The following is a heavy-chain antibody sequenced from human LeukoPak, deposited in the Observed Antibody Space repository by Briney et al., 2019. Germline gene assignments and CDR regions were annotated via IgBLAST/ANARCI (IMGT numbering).Heavy chain of an antibody. CDR1: GGSFSGYY. D-gene: IGHD2-15*01. CDR2: INHSGST. V-gene: IGHV4-34*01. CDR3: TRDPVPQSYWIYYFDY. J-gene: IGHJ4*02. Sequence: SETLSLTCAVYGGSFSGYYWSWIRQPPGKGLEWIGEINHSGSTNYNPSLKSRVTISVDTSKNQFSLKLSSVTAADTAVYYCTRDPVPQSYWIYYFDYWGQGTLVTVSS.